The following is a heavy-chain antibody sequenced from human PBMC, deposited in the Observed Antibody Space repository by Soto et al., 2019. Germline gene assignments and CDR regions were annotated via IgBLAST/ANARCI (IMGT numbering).Heavy chain of an antibody. CDR1: GVSISSGNW. Sequence: LSLTCAVSGVSISSGNWWTWVRQSPQRGLEYIGEIFHDGTANYYPSFERRVAISVDTSKNQFSLKLTSVTAADTAIYFCARLVYDTRLNYMHFDFWGQGTLVTVSS. J-gene: IGHJ4*02. D-gene: IGHD3-10*01. CDR3: ARLVYDTRLNYMHFDF. V-gene: IGHV4-4*01. CDR2: IFHDGTA.